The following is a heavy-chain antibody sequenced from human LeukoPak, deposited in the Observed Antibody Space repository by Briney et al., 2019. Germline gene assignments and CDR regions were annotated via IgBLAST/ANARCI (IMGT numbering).Heavy chain of an antibody. J-gene: IGHJ4*02. CDR1: GFTFNRYG. CDR3: ARGRGYSYGLDY. V-gene: IGHV3-33*01. D-gene: IGHD5-18*01. CDR2: IWDDGTKE. Sequence: GGSLRLSCAASGFTFNRYGMHWVRQDPGKGLEWVAMIWDDGTKEFYADSVKGRFTISRDNSNNTIYLQMNSLRADDTAVYFCARGRGYSYGLDYWGQGTLVTVTS.